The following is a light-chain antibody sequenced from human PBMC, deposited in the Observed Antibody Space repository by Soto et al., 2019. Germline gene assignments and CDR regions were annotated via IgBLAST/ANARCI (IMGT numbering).Light chain of an antibody. CDR1: QGINSF. CDR2: AAS. CDR3: QQLERYPST. Sequence: IQLTQSPSSLSASVGDRVTITCRASQGINSFLAWYQLKPGKAPKLLIYAASTLQSGVPSRFSGSGSGTDFTLPISSLQPEDFATYYCQQLERYPSTFGGGTKVEIK. V-gene: IGKV1-9*01. J-gene: IGKJ4*01.